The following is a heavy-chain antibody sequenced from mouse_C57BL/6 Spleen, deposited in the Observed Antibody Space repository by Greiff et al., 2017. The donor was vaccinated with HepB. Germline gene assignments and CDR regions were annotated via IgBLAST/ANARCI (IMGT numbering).Heavy chain of an antibody. CDR3: ARPDWDGGFAY. D-gene: IGHD4-1*01. CDR2: IHPNSGST. J-gene: IGHJ3*01. V-gene: IGHV1-64*01. CDR1: GYTFTSYW. Sequence: VQLQQSGAELVKPGASVKLSCKASGYTFTSYWMHWVKQRPGQGLEWIGMIHPNSGSTNYNEKFKSKATLTVDKSSSTAYMQLSSLTSEDSAVYYCARPDWDGGFAYWGQGTLVTVSA.